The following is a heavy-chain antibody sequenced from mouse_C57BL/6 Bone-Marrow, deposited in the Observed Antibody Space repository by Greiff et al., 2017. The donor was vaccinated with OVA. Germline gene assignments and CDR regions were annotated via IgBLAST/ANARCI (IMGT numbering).Heavy chain of an antibody. CDR3: ARLRRKNYAMDY. J-gene: IGHJ4*01. V-gene: IGHV5-15*01. CDR2: ISTLAYSI. CDR1: GFTFSDYG. Sequence: EVKLVESGGGLVQPGGSLKLSCAASGFTFSDYGMAWVRQAPRKGPEWVAFISTLAYSIYYADTVTGRFTISRENATYTLYLEMSSLRSEDTAMDYCARLRRKNYAMDYWGQGTTVTVSS.